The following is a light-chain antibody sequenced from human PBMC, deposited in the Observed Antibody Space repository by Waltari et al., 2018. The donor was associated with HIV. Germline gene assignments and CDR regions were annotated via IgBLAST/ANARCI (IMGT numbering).Light chain of an antibody. CDR2: EAS. J-gene: IGKJ1*01. Sequence: DIQMTQSPSSLSVSVGDSVSITCRTSQSISSRLNWYQQKPGKAPTLLIYEASSLHSGVPSWFSGGGSGTAFILTISSLQPEDFATYYCQQSYTIPRVFGQGTKVEI. CDR3: QQSYTIPRV. CDR1: QSISSR. V-gene: IGKV1-39*01.